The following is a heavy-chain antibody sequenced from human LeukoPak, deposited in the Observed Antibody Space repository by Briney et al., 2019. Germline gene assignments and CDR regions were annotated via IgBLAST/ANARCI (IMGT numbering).Heavy chain of an antibody. V-gene: IGHV1-46*01. J-gene: IGHJ4*02. CDR3: ASCLADDSSGYYCSY. CDR1: GYTFTSYG. D-gene: IGHD3-22*01. CDR2: INPSGGST. Sequence: GASVKVSCKASGYTFTSYGISWVRQAPGQGLEWMGIINPSGGSTSYAQKFQGRVTMTRDTSTSTVYMELSSLRSEDTAVYYCASCLADDSSGYYCSYWGQGTLVTVSS.